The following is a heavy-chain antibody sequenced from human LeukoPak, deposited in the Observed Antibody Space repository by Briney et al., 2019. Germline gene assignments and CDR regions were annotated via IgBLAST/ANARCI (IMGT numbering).Heavy chain of an antibody. CDR1: EYTFTGYY. V-gene: IGHV1-46*01. D-gene: IGHD1-26*01. Sequence: ASVKVSCKASEYTFTGYYMHWVRQAPGQGLEWLGLINPSGSSTLYAQKFQGRVTMTRDMSTTTDYMELSSLRSEDTAVYYCARDNSVGDAAWWFDPWGQGTLVTVSS. J-gene: IGHJ5*02. CDR2: INPSGSST. CDR3: ARDNSVGDAAWWFDP.